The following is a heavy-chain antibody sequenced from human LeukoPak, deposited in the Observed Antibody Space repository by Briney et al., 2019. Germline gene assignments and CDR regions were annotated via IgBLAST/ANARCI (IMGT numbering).Heavy chain of an antibody. J-gene: IGHJ4*02. V-gene: IGHV1-46*03. Sequence: ASVKVSCKASGYTFTSYYMHWVRQAPGQGREGMGIINPSGGSTSYAQKFQGRVTMTRDTSTSTVYMELSSLRSEDTAVYYCAMGRATVPCFDYWGQGTLVTVSS. CDR2: INPSGGST. D-gene: IGHD4-17*01. CDR3: AMGRATVPCFDY. CDR1: GYTFTSYY.